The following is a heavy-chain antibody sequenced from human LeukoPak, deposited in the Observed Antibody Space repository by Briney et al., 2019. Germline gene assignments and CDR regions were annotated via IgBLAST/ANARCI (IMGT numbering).Heavy chain of an antibody. CDR3: ARASSYYYGSGRQFDY. V-gene: IGHV4-61*02. J-gene: IGHJ4*02. Sequence: KSSETLSLTCTVSGSSISSGSYYWSWIRQPAGKGLEWIGRIYTSGSTNYNPSLKSRVTISVDTSKNQFSLKLSSVTAADTAVYYCARASSYYYGSGRQFDYWGQGTLVTVSS. CDR2: IYTSGST. CDR1: GSSISSGSYY. D-gene: IGHD3-10*01.